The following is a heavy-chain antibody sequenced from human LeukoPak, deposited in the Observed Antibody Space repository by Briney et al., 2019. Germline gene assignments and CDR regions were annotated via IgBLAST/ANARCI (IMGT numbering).Heavy chain of an antibody. V-gene: IGHV4-30-4*08. D-gene: IGHD6-13*01. CDR2: IYYSGST. Sequence: PSQTLSLTCTVSGGSISSDDYYWSWIRQPLGKGLEWIGYIYYSGSTYYNPSLKSRVTISVDTSKNQFSLKLSSVTAADTAVYYCARCRIAAAAYYYYYYMDVWGKGTTVTVSS. CDR3: ARCRIAAAAYYYYYYMDV. J-gene: IGHJ6*03. CDR1: GGSISSDDYY.